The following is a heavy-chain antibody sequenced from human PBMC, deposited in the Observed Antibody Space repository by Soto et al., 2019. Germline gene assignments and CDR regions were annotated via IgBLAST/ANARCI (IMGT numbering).Heavy chain of an antibody. CDR2: IKPDNGDT. CDR3: ATSYDSGFDP. Sequence: QLQLVQSGAEVERPGASVRVSCKAYGYPFSKYGISWIRQAPGQGLERMGWIKPDNGDTNYAQKFQGRVTMTTDTSANTAYMELRSLRSDDTAVYSCATSYDSGFDPCGQGTLVSVSS. V-gene: IGHV1-18*04. D-gene: IGHD5-12*01. J-gene: IGHJ5*02. CDR1: GYPFSKYG.